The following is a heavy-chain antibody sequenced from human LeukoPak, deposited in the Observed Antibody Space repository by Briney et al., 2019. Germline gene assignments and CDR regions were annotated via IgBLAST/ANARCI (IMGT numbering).Heavy chain of an antibody. D-gene: IGHD1-26*01. V-gene: IGHV4-34*01. CDR3: ARAGRGLLGALDF. CDR1: DGSFSGYY. J-gene: IGHJ4*02. CDR2: INYSGSA. Sequence: AETLSLTCAVYDGSFSGYYWRWIRQPPGKGLEWIGGINYSGSANCNAALKSRVTISVDTAKNEFSLKVRSVTAADAAVYYCARAGRGLLGALDFWGRGTVVSVFS.